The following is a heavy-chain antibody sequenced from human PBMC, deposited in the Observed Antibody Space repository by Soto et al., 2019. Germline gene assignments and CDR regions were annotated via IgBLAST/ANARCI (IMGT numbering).Heavy chain of an antibody. J-gene: IGHJ4*02. CDR2: VNTYKGNT. CDR1: GYTFTDYG. CDR3: ARERGNYKYFDY. D-gene: IGHD3-16*01. Sequence: QVQLVQSGAEVKKPGASVKVSCKASGYTFTDYGFTWVRQAPGQGLEWMGWVNTYKGNTNYAQNFQGRVTMTTDTSTNTAYMELRGLRSDDTALYCCARERGNYKYFDYWGQGTLVAVSS. V-gene: IGHV1-18*01.